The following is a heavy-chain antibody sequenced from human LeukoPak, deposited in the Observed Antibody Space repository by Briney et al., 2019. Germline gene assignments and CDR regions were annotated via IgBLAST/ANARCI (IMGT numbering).Heavy chain of an antibody. CDR1: GGSISSSSYY. Sequence: KPSETLSLTCTVSGGSISSSSYYWGWIRQPPGKGLEWIGSIYYSGSTYYNPSLKSRVTISVDTSKNQFSLKLSSVTAADTAVYYCARQAGGITIFGVVTGWFDPWGQGTLVTVSS. CDR2: IYYSGST. D-gene: IGHD3-3*01. CDR3: ARQAGGITIFGVVTGWFDP. J-gene: IGHJ5*02. V-gene: IGHV4-39*01.